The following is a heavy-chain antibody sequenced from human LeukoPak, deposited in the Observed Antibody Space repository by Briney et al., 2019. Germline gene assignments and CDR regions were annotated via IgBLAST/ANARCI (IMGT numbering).Heavy chain of an antibody. CDR3: ANGGLCDCSSISCLTGFDY. D-gene: IGHD2-2*01. J-gene: IGHJ4*02. Sequence: GGSLRLSCAASGFTFSNYAMTWVRQAPGKGLEWVSAISGSGGSTYYADSVKGRFTVSRDTSKNTLYLQMNSLRAEDTAVYYCANGGLCDCSSISCLTGFDYWGQGTLVTVSS. CDR2: ISGSGGST. CDR1: GFTFSNYA. V-gene: IGHV3-23*01.